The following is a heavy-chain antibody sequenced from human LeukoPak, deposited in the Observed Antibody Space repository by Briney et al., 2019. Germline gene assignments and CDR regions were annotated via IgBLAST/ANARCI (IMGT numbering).Heavy chain of an antibody. Sequence: KPSETLSLTCTVSGGSISSSSYYWGWIRQPPGKGLEWIGRIYYSGSTYYNPSLKSRVTISVDTSKNQFSLKLSSVTAADTAVYYCARRVVAARPFDYWGQGTLVTVSS. D-gene: IGHD6-6*01. V-gene: IGHV4-39*01. CDR2: IYYSGST. J-gene: IGHJ4*02. CDR3: ARRVVAARPFDY. CDR1: GGSISSSSYY.